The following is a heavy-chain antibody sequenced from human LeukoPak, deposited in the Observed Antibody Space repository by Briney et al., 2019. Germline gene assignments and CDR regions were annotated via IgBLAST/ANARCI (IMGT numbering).Heavy chain of an antibody. V-gene: IGHV1-18*01. Sequence: ASVKVSCKASGYTFTSYGISWVRQAPGQGLEWMGWISAYNGNTNYAQKFQGRVTMTEDTSTDTAYMELSSLRSEDTAVYYCATQYRHNWSAYWGQGTLVTVSS. CDR3: ATQYRHNWSAY. CDR1: GYTFTSYG. D-gene: IGHD1-20*01. CDR2: ISAYNGNT. J-gene: IGHJ4*02.